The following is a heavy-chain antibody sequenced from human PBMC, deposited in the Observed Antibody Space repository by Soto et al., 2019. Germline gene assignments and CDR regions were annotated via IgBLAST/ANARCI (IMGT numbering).Heavy chain of an antibody. CDR2: ISAYNGNT. Sequence: QVQLVQSGAEVKKPGASVKVSCKASGYTFTSYGISWVRQAPGQGLEWMGWISAYNGNTNYAQKLQGRVTRTTDTSTSTAYMELRSLRSDDTAVYYCARVLWFGEFERYGMDVWGQGTTVTVSS. CDR1: GYTFTSYG. CDR3: ARVLWFGEFERYGMDV. J-gene: IGHJ6*02. V-gene: IGHV1-18*01. D-gene: IGHD3-10*01.